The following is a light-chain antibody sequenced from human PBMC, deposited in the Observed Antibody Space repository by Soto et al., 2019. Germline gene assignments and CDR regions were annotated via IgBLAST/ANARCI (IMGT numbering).Light chain of an antibody. V-gene: IGLV2-14*01. Sequence: QSALTQPASVSGSPGQPITISCTGTSSDVGGYNYVSWYQQHPGKAPKLMIYDVSNRPSGVSNRFSGSKSGNTASLTISGLQAEDEADYYCSSYTSSSTPYWVFGGGTKLTVL. CDR1: SSDVGGYNY. J-gene: IGLJ3*02. CDR2: DVS. CDR3: SSYTSSSTPYWV.